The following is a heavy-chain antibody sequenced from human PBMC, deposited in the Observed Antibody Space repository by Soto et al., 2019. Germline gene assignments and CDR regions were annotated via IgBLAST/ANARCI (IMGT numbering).Heavy chain of an antibody. J-gene: IGHJ3*02. V-gene: IGHV4-4*07. Sequence: QVQLQESGPGLVKPSETLSLTCTVSGGSISGYHWSWIRQPAGKGLDWIGRMHTGGTTDYNPSLKSRVTMSVDTSKKHFFLKLSSVTAADTAVYYCARDVGYDYAGLDIWGQGTQVTVS. D-gene: IGHD2-2*01. CDR1: GGSISGYH. CDR2: MHTGGTT. CDR3: ARDVGYDYAGLDI.